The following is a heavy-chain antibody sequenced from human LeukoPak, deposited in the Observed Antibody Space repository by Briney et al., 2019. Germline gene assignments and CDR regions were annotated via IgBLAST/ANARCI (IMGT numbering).Heavy chain of an antibody. CDR2: INHSGST. V-gene: IGHV4-34*01. Sequence: SETLSLACAVYGGSFSGYYWSWIRQPPGKGLEWIGEINHSGSTNYNPSLKSRVTISIDMSKNKFSLKLSSGTAADTSMYYCAGDRDGIFDYWGQGTLVTVSS. CDR1: GGSFSGYY. J-gene: IGHJ4*02. D-gene: IGHD3-10*01. CDR3: AGDRDGIFDY.